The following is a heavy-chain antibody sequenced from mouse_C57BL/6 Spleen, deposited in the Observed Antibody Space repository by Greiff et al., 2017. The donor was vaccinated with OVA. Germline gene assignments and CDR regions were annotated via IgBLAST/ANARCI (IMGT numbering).Heavy chain of an antibody. Sequence: VQLQQSGPGLVKPSQSLSLTCSVTGYSITSGYYWNWIRQFPGNKLEWMGYISYDGSNNYNPSLKNRISITRDTSKNQFFLKLNSVTTEDTATYYCARVYDYDRWYFDVWGTGTTVTVSS. CDR1: GYSITSGYY. D-gene: IGHD2-4*01. CDR3: ARVYDYDRWYFDV. CDR2: ISYDGSN. J-gene: IGHJ1*03. V-gene: IGHV3-6*01.